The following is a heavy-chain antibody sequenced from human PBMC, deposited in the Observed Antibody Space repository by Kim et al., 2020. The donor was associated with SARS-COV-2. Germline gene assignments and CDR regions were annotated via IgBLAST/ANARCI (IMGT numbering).Heavy chain of an antibody. Sequence: GGSLRLSCAASGFTLSSYATSWVRQAPWKGLEWVSSINSASATYYADSVRGRFTISRDISKNTLYLQMNSLGVEDTAVYYCAKAVVGTLRGCDDWGQGTLVTVSS. CDR1: GFTLSSYA. V-gene: IGHV3-23*05. J-gene: IGHJ4*02. CDR2: INSASAT. CDR3: AKAVVGTLRGCDD. D-gene: IGHD1-26*01.